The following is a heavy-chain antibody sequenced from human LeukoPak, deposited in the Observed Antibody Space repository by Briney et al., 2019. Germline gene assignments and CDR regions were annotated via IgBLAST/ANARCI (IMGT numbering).Heavy chain of an antibody. CDR3: ARDSPYSPHDS. D-gene: IGHD4-11*01. CDR2: INRYGSA. J-gene: IGHJ4*02. V-gene: IGHV4-34*01. CDR1: GGSFNTYY. Sequence: PSETLSLTCAVYGGSFNTYYWSWIRQPPGKGLEWIGQINRYGSANYNPSLKSRVAISLDTSKNQFSQKVTSVTAADTAVYYCARDSPYSPHDSWGQGTLVTVSS.